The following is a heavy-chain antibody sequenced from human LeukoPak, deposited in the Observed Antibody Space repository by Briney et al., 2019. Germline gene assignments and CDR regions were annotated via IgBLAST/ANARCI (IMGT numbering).Heavy chain of an antibody. CDR2: IYDSGS. CDR3: ARQMFLGGMDV. V-gene: IGHV4-59*08. J-gene: IGHJ6*02. CDR1: GGSISSYY. D-gene: IGHD2/OR15-2a*01. Sequence: NPSETLPLTCIVSGGSISSYYWSWIRQPPGKGLEWIGYIYDSGSSYNPSLKSRVTISVDTSKNQFSLKVSSVTAADTAVYYCARQMFLGGMDVWGQGTTVTVSS.